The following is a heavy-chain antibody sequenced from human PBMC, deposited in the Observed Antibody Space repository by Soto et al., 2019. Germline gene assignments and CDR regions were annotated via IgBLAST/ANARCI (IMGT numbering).Heavy chain of an antibody. J-gene: IGHJ4*02. Sequence: QVQLVQAGAEVKKPGASVKVSCKASGYTFTTYDINWVRQATGQGLEWMGWMNPNSGNTGYAQRFQGRVTMTRNTSISTAYMELSSLRSEDTAVYYCARGLRYFDSFSAFWGQGTLVTVSS. D-gene: IGHD3-9*01. CDR3: ARGLRYFDSFSAF. V-gene: IGHV1-8*01. CDR1: GYTFTTYD. CDR2: MNPNSGNT.